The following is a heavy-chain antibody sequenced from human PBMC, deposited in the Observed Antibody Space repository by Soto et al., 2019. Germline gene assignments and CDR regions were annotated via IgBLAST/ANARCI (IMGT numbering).Heavy chain of an antibody. CDR3: ARDRWFDP. CDR2: IYYSGST. Sequence: KASETLSLTCTVSGGSISSYYWSWIRQPPGKGLEWIGYIYYSGSTNYNPSLKSRVTISADTSKNQFSLKLSSVTAADTAVYYCARDRWFDPWGQGTLVTVSS. V-gene: IGHV4-59*01. CDR1: GGSISSYY. J-gene: IGHJ5*02.